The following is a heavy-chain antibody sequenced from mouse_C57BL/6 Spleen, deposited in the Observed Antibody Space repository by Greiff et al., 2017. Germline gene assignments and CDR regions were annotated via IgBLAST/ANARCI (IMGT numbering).Heavy chain of an antibody. CDR2: ISSGGSYT. J-gene: IGHJ1*03. CDR3: ARPDSGCDV. D-gene: IGHD3-1*01. CDR1: GFTFSSYG. Sequence: EVKLMESGGDLVKPGGSLKLSCAASGFTFSSYGMSWVRQTPDKRLAWVATISSGGSYTYYPDSVKGRFTISRDNAKNTLYLQMSSLKSEDTAMYYCARPDSGCDVWGTGTTGTVAS. V-gene: IGHV5-6*01.